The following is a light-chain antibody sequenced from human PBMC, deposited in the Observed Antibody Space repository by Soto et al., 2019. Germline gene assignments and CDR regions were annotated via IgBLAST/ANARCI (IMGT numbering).Light chain of an antibody. V-gene: IGKV1-5*03. J-gene: IGKJ2*01. Sequence: DIQMTQSPSSLSASVEDRVIITCRASQSIDNWLAWYQQKPGKAPKLLIHEASSLESGVPSRFSGSGYGTEFTLTISSLQPDDFATYYCQQYNTYSYTFGQGTKVDIK. CDR1: QSIDNW. CDR2: EAS. CDR3: QQYNTYSYT.